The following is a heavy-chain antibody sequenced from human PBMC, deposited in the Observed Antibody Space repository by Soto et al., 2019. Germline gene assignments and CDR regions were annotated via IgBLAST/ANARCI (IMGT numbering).Heavy chain of an antibody. Sequence: QVQLVQSGAEVKKPGSSVKVSCTASGGTFSSYPLNWVRQAPGQGLEWMGGIIPFFGTSNYAQKFQGRVTITADESTSTVYMELRSLTSEDTAVYYCARVGYVTNYGMAVWGQGTTVTVSS. V-gene: IGHV1-69*01. CDR2: IIPFFGTS. CDR3: ARVGYVTNYGMAV. D-gene: IGHD1-26*01. J-gene: IGHJ6*02. CDR1: GGTFSSYP.